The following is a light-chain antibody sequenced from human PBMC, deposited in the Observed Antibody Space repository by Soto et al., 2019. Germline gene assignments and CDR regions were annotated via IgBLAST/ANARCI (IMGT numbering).Light chain of an antibody. CDR3: QQYGSSPRT. CDR1: QSVTSSY. Sequence: EIGLTQSPGTLSLSPGERATLSCRASQSVTSSYLAWYQQKPGQAPRLLIYGASSRATGIPNRFSGSGSGTAFTLTISRLEPEDFGVYYCQQYGSSPRTFGQGTQLEIK. V-gene: IGKV3-20*01. CDR2: GAS. J-gene: IGKJ2*01.